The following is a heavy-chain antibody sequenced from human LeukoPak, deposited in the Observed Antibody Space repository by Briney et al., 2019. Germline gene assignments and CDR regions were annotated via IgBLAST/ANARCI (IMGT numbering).Heavy chain of an antibody. V-gene: IGHV4-4*07. CDR3: ARDPQWLLRDDAFDI. CDR2: IYTSGST. Sequence: SETLSLTCTVSGGSISSYYWSWTRQPAGKGLEWIGRIYTSGSTSYNPSLKSRVTMSVDTSKNQFSLKLSSVTAADTAVYYCARDPQWLLRDDAFDIWGQGTMVTVSS. CDR1: GGSISSYY. D-gene: IGHD6-19*01. J-gene: IGHJ3*02.